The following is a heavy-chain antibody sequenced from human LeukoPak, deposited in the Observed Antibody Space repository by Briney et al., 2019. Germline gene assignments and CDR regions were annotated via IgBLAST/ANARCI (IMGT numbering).Heavy chain of an antibody. Sequence: PGGSLRLSCAASGFTFSSYGMHWVRQAPGKGLEWVAVIWYDGSNKYYADSVKGRFTISRDNFKNTLYLQMNSLRAEDTAVYYCAKGSLVGATTPFDYWGQGTLVTVSS. D-gene: IGHD1-26*01. CDR2: IWYDGSNK. CDR3: AKGSLVGATTPFDY. CDR1: GFTFSSYG. J-gene: IGHJ4*02. V-gene: IGHV3-33*06.